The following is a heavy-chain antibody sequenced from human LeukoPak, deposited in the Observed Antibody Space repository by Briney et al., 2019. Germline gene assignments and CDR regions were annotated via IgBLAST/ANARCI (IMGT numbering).Heavy chain of an antibody. CDR3: ARRNVDTAMVY. J-gene: IGHJ4*02. CDR1: GFTFSDYY. V-gene: IGHV3-11*01. D-gene: IGHD5-18*01. CDR2: ISSSGSTI. Sequence: GGSLRFSCAASGFTFSDYYMSWIRQAPGKGLEWVSYISSSGSTIYYADAVKGRFTISRDNAKNSLYLQINSLRAEDTAVYYCARRNVDTAMVYWGQGTLVTVSS.